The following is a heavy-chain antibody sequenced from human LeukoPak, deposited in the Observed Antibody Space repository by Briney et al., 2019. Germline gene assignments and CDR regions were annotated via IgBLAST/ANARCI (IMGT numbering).Heavy chain of an antibody. J-gene: IGHJ4*02. V-gene: IGHV4-38-2*02. CDR3: ARMKGDY. CDR2: IYHSGST. CDR1: GYSISSGYY. Sequence: PSETLSLTCTVSGYSISSGYYWGWIRQPPGKGLEWIGSIYHSGSTYYNPSLKSRVTISVDTSKNQFSLKLRSVTAADTAVYYCARMKGDYWGQGTLVTVSS.